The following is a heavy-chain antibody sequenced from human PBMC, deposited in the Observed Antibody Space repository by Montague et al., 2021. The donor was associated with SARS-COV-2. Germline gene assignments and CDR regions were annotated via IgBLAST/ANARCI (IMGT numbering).Heavy chain of an antibody. Sequence: SETLSLTCTVSGGSISSYYWSWIRQPPGKGLEWIGFIYYSGSTNYNPSLKSQVTISVDTSKNQFYLKLSSVTAADTAVYYCARYPGAFDIWGQGTMVTVSS. CDR1: GGSISSYY. CDR3: ARYPGAFDI. CDR2: IYYSGST. J-gene: IGHJ3*02. V-gene: IGHV4-59*08.